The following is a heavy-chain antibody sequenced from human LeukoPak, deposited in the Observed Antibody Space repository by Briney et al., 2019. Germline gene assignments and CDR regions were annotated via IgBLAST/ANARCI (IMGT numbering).Heavy chain of an antibody. J-gene: IGHJ4*02. CDR3: ASIAAAGTRGYFDY. D-gene: IGHD6-13*01. Sequence: GGSLRLSCAASGFTFDDYAMHWVRQAPGKGLEWVSGISWNSGSIGYADSVKGRFTISRDNAKNSLYLQMNSLRAEDTAVYYCASIAAAGTRGYFDYWGQGTLVTVSS. CDR1: GFTFDDYA. CDR2: ISWNSGSI. V-gene: IGHV3-9*01.